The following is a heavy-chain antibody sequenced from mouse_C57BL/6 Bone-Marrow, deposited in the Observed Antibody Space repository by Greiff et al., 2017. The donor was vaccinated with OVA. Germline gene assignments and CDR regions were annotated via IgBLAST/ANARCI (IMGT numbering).Heavy chain of an antibody. D-gene: IGHD1-1*01. CDR3: ARELRFYYFDY. Sequence: DVHLVESGPGMVKPSQSLSLTCTVTGYSITSGYDWHWIRHFPGNKLEWMGYISYSGSTNYNPSLKSRISITHDTSKNHFFLKLNSVTTEDTATYYCARELRFYYFDYWGQGTTLTVSS. J-gene: IGHJ2*01. V-gene: IGHV3-1*01. CDR1: GYSITSGYD. CDR2: ISYSGST.